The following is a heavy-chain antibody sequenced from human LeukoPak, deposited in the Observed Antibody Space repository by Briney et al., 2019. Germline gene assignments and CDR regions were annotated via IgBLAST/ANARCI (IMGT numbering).Heavy chain of an antibody. CDR3: AKEDGEVAGSLRYSDY. J-gene: IGHJ4*02. D-gene: IGHD6-19*01. V-gene: IGHV3-23*01. CDR1: GFTFSNYA. CDR2: ISGSGGSR. Sequence: GSLRLSCAASGFTFSNYAVSWVRQAPGKGLEWVSGISGSGGSRDYADSVKGRFTISRDNSKNTLYLQMSSLRAEDTAVYYCAKEDGEVAGSLRYSDYWGQGTLVTVSS.